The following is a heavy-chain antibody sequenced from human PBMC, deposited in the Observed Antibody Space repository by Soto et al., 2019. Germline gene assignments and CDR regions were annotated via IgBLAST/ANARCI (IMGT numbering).Heavy chain of an antibody. CDR3: AGMPYTSGLRFDP. CDR2: IYQSGVT. V-gene: IGHV4-30-2*01. J-gene: IGHJ5*02. Sequence: SETLSLTCNMSGDSYSISTYSWSWIRQPPGKALQWIGFIYQSGVTSYNPSLASRVSISLDRSNNQCSLKLKSVTAADTAVYFCAGMPYTSGLRFDPWGAGTMVTVAS. CDR1: GDSYSISTYS. D-gene: IGHD6-19*01.